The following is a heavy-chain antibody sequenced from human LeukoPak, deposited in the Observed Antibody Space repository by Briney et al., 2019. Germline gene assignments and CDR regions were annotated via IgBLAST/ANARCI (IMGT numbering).Heavy chain of an antibody. CDR2: IYYSGST. CDR1: GGSISSSSYY. Sequence: PSETLSLTCTVSGGSISSSSYYWGWIRQPPGKGLEWIGSIYYSGSTYYNPSLKSRVTISVDTSKNQFSLKLSSVTAADTAVYYCASLYGEKFDYWGQGTLVTVSS. D-gene: IGHD2-2*02. CDR3: ASLYGEKFDY. J-gene: IGHJ4*02. V-gene: IGHV4-39*01.